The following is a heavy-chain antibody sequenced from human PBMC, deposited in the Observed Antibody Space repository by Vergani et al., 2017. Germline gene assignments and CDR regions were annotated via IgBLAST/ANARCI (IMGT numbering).Heavy chain of an antibody. Sequence: EVQFVQSGAEARKPGPTVKISCKISGYTFAGYYMHWVQQAPGKGLEWMGLIDPEDGETTYAGKFQGRLTLSADTSTDTVYMELTGLREDDTAVYYCSPVYCESGSCFLYFQYWGQGTQLTVSS. V-gene: IGHV1-69-2*01. CDR3: SPVYCESGSCFLYFQY. CDR2: IDPEDGET. CDR1: GYTFAGYY. J-gene: IGHJ1*01. D-gene: IGHD2-21*01.